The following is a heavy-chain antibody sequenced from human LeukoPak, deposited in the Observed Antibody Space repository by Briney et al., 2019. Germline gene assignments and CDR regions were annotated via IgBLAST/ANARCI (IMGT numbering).Heavy chain of an antibody. Sequence: GESLKISCMGSGYSFTNYWIGWVRQVPGIGLEWMGVIYPSDSDTRYSPSFQGQVTISADKSIDTAYLRWSSLKASDTAMYYCARQRDSGFDFDSWGQGTLVTVSS. CDR1: GYSFTNYW. CDR2: IYPSDSDT. D-gene: IGHD5-12*01. CDR3: ARQRDSGFDFDS. J-gene: IGHJ4*02. V-gene: IGHV5-51*01.